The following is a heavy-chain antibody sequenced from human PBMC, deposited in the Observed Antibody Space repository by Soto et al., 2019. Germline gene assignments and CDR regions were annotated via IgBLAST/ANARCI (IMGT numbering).Heavy chain of an antibody. CDR1: GFTLKDHY. V-gene: IGHV3-72*01. CDR3: TRIAYNYGPGDY. Sequence: GGSLELACEASGFTLKDHYMDGARQTPGKGLEWVGRSRKKANSLSTAYAPSVKGRFTISRDDSKSSLYLQMNSLKTDDTAVYYCTRIAYNYGPGDYWGQGTLVTVSS. D-gene: IGHD2-21*01. J-gene: IGHJ4*02. CDR2: SRKKANSLST.